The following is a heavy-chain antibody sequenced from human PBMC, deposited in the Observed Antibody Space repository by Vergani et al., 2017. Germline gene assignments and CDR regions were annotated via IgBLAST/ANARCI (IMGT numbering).Heavy chain of an antibody. CDR1: RSTFKTYG. D-gene: IGHD5-24*01. Sequence: QGQLVESGGGIVQPGRSLTLSCVASRSTFKTYGMHWVRQAPGKGLEWVGLIYYDGSNAYYADSVKGRFTISRDNSKNTLYLQMNSLRAEDTAVYYCARDGGMATITYYWGQGTLVTVSS. CDR2: IYYDGSNA. CDR3: ARDGGMATITYY. J-gene: IGHJ4*02. V-gene: IGHV3-30*03.